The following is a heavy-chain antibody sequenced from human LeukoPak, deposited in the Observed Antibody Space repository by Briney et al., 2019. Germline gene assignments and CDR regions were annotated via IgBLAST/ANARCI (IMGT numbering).Heavy chain of an antibody. CDR3: ARSYNWNYYYYMDV. D-gene: IGHD1-20*01. J-gene: IGHJ6*03. V-gene: IGHV4-4*07. CDR1: GGSISSHY. Sequence: SETLSLTCTVSGGSISSHYWSWIRQPAGKGLEWIGHIYTSGRTDYNPSLKSRVTMSVDTSKNQFSLKLSSVTAADTAVYYCARSYNWNYYYYMDVWGKGTTVTVSS. CDR2: IYTSGRT.